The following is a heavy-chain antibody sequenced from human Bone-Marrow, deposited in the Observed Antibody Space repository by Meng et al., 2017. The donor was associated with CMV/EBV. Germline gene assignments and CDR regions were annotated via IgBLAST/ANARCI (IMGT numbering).Heavy chain of an antibody. J-gene: IGHJ5*02. CDR2: INPNTGST. V-gene: IGHV1-2*02. CDR3: ASQCAGNSLRWFDP. D-gene: IGHD4-23*01. Sequence: ASVKVSRKTSGHALTGYYMHWVRQAPGQGLESMGCINPNTGSTIYAQNFQGRVTMTRDTSINTAYMELTRLTSDDTAIYYCASQCAGNSLRWFDPWGQGTLVTVSS. CDR1: GHALTGYY.